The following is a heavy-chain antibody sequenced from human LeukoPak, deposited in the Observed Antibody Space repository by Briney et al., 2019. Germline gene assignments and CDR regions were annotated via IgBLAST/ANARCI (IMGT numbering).Heavy chain of an antibody. D-gene: IGHD6-19*01. Sequence: SETLSLTCTVSGGSISSYYWSWIRQPPGKGLEWIGYIYYSGSTNYNPSLKSRVTISVDTSKNQFSLKLSSVTAADTAVYYCARHYGWRYSSGWYDPGAFDIWGQGTMVTVSS. CDR2: IYYSGST. V-gene: IGHV4-59*08. J-gene: IGHJ3*02. CDR3: ARHYGWRYSSGWYDPGAFDI. CDR1: GGSISSYY.